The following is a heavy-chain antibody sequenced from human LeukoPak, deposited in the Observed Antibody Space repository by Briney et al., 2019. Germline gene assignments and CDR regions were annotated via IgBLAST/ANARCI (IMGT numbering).Heavy chain of an antibody. V-gene: IGHV4-59*01. J-gene: IGHJ2*01. D-gene: IGHD3-16*01. CDR2: VYYSGST. CDR1: SGSITTDY. CDR3: ARAPWGFWYFDL. Sequence: PSEALSLTCIVSSGSITTDYWSWIRQPPGKGLEWIGYVYYSGSTNYNPSPKSRVTISVDTSKNQLSLKLTSVTAADTAVYYCARAPWGFWYFDLWGRGTLVTVSS.